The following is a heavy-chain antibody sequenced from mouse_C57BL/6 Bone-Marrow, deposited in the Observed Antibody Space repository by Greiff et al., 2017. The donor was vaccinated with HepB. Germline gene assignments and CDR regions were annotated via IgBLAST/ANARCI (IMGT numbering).Heavy chain of an antibody. CDR2: INPSTGGT. Sequence: VQLQQSGPELVKPGASVKISCKASGYSFTGYYMNWVKQSPEKSLEWIGEINPSTGGTTYNQKFKAKATLTVDKSSSTAYMQLKSLTSEDSAVYDCARCPMDYWGQGTSVTVSS. CDR1: GYSFTGYY. V-gene: IGHV1-42*01. J-gene: IGHJ4*01. CDR3: ARCPMDY.